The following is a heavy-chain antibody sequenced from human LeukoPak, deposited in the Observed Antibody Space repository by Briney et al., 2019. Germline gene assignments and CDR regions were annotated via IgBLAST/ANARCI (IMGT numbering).Heavy chain of an antibody. CDR2: ISSSGSTI. Sequence: GGPLRLSCAASGFTFSDYYMSWIRQAPGKGLEWVSYISSSGSTIYYADSVKGRFTISRDNAKNSLYLQMNSLRAEDTAVYYCARSSQYYYDSSGYWRNWGQGTLVTVSS. V-gene: IGHV3-11*01. CDR3: ARSSQYYYDSSGYWRN. CDR1: GFTFSDYY. J-gene: IGHJ4*02. D-gene: IGHD3-22*01.